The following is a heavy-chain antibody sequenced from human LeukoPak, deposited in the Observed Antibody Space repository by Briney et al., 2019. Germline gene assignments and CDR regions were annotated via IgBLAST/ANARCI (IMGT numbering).Heavy chain of an antibody. J-gene: IGHJ6*02. D-gene: IGHD3-10*01. V-gene: IGHV3-48*02. Sequence: GGSLRLACAASGFTFSIHGMNWVRQTPGKGLEWVSYIINSGGTIYYADSVQGRFTISRDNAKNSLYLQMNSLRDEDTAVYYCARVGRGLYSMDVWGQGTTVTVSS. CDR2: IINSGGTI. CDR1: GFTFSIHG. CDR3: ARVGRGLYSMDV.